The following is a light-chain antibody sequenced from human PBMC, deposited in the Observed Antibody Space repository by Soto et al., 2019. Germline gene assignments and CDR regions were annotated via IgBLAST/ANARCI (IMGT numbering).Light chain of an antibody. Sequence: PSTLSASVGDRVTITCRASQSIVNWLAWYQQKPGKAPKLLIYDASYLGSGVPSRFSGSGSGTDFTLTISGLQPDDFATYYCQQYNRYSRTFGQGTKVDIK. CDR2: DAS. CDR1: QSIVNW. CDR3: QQYNRYSRT. J-gene: IGKJ1*01. V-gene: IGKV1-5*01.